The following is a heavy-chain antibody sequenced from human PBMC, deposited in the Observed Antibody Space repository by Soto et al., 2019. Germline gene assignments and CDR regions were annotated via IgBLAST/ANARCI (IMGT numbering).Heavy chain of an antibody. CDR1: GFTFSSYA. V-gene: IGHV3-30-3*01. CDR2: ISYDGSNK. D-gene: IGHD3-10*01. CDR3: ARVTRGPYYYYGMDV. Sequence: GGSLRLSCAASGFTFSSYAMHWVRQAPGKGLEWVAVISYDGSNKYYADSVKGRFTISRDNSKNTLYLQMNSLRAEDTAVYYCARVTRGPYYYYGMDVWGQGTMVTVSS. J-gene: IGHJ6*02.